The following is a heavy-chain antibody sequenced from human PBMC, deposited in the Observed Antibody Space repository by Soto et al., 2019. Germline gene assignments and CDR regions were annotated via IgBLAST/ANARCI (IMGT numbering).Heavy chain of an antibody. V-gene: IGHV3-21*01. CDR3: ARAGNYDSSGSTYRAFDY. CDR1: GFTFSSYS. D-gene: IGHD3-22*01. CDR2: ISSSSNYI. J-gene: IGHJ4*02. Sequence: GGSLRLSCAASGFTFSSYSMNWVRQAPGKGLEWVSSISSSSNYIYYADSVKGRFTISRANAKNSLYLQMNSLRAEDTALFYFARAGNYDSSGSTYRAFDYWGQGTLVTVSS.